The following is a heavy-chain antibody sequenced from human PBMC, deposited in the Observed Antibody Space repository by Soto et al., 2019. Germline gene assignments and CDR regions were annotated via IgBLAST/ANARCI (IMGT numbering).Heavy chain of an antibody. CDR2: ISYSGSP. J-gene: IGHJ5*02. V-gene: IGHV4-39*01. CDR3: AALLGHCSGGTCFLRWFDP. CDR1: GGSISSESYF. Sequence: PSETLSLTCTVSGGSISSESYFWGWVRQPSGKGLEWVGTISYSGSPFFNPSLKGRATLSVDTSKNQFSLRLSAVTAADSAVYFCAALLGHCSGGTCFLRWFDPWGQGSLVTVSS. D-gene: IGHD2-15*01.